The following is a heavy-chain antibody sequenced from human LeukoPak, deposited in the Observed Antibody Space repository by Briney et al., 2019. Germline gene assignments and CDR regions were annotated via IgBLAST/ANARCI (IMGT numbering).Heavy chain of an antibody. CDR1: GLTLSSYA. CDR3: VKASRSLWFGGGRLNAFDI. V-gene: IGHV3-64D*06. J-gene: IGHJ3*02. D-gene: IGHD3-10*01. Sequence: GESLSLSRSPSGLTLSSYAMHWVRQPARKGLAYVSAISRIGGSTYYADSVKGRFTISRDNSKNTLYLQMSSLRAEDTAVYYCVKASRSLWFGGGRLNAFDIWGQGTMVTVSS. CDR2: ISRIGGST.